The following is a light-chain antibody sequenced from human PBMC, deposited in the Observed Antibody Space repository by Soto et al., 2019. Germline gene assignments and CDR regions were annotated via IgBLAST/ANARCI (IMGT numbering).Light chain of an antibody. V-gene: IGLV2-14*01. CDR3: SSYTSSTRV. CDR1: ISDVDDYNY. CDR2: EVT. Sequence: QSVLTQPASVSGSPGQSITISCTGIISDVDDYNYVSWYQQHPGKVPKLIIYEVTKRPSGVSNHFSGSKSGNTASLTISGLQTDDEADYYCSSYTSSTRVFGGGTKLTVL. J-gene: IGLJ3*02.